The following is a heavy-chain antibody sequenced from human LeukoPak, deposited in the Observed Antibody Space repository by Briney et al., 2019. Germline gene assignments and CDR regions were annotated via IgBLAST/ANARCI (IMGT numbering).Heavy chain of an antibody. Sequence: PSETLSLTCAVSGGSISSSNWWSWVRQPPGKGLEWIGEINHSGSTNYNPSLKSRVTISVDTSKNQFSLKLSSVTAADTAVYYCARRASGYDYPYYYYYMDVWGKGTTVTISS. CDR2: INHSGST. CDR1: GGSISSSNW. J-gene: IGHJ6*03. V-gene: IGHV4-4*02. CDR3: ARRASGYDYPYYYYYMDV. D-gene: IGHD5-12*01.